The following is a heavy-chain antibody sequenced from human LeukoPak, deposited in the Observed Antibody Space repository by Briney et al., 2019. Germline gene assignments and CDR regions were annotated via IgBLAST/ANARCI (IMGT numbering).Heavy chain of an antibody. Sequence: GGSLRLSCAASGFTFNNYWMHWVRQATGKGLVWVSRINTDGSSTTYADSVKGRFTISRDNAKNTLYLQMNNLRAEDTAVYYCARALSGYYDNWGQGTLVTVSS. J-gene: IGHJ4*02. V-gene: IGHV3-74*01. CDR2: INTDGSST. CDR1: GFTFNNYW. CDR3: ARALSGYYDN. D-gene: IGHD5-12*01.